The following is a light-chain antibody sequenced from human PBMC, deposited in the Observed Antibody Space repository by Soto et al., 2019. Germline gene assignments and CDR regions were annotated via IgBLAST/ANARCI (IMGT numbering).Light chain of an antibody. Sequence: QSVLTQPASVSGSPGQSITISCTGTSSDVGGYNHVSWYQQHPGKAPKLMIFEVSDRPSGVSNRFSGSKSGNTASLTISGLQAEDEAYYYCSSHTRSSTWVFGGGTKLTVL. V-gene: IGLV2-14*01. CDR3: SSHTRSSTWV. CDR2: EVS. CDR1: SSDVGGYNH. J-gene: IGLJ3*02.